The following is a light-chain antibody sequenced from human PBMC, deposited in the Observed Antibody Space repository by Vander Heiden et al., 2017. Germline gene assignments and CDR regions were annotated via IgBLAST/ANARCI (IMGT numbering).Light chain of an antibody. CDR3: QTWGTGIRV. J-gene: IGLJ3*02. CDR2: LNSDGSH. V-gene: IGLV4-69*01. CDR1: SGHSSYA. Sequence: KLTCTLISGHSSYAIAWHQLQPEKGPRYLMKLNSDGSHSKGDGLPDRFSGSSSGAERYLTISSVQSEDEADYYCQTWGTGIRVFGGGTKLTVL.